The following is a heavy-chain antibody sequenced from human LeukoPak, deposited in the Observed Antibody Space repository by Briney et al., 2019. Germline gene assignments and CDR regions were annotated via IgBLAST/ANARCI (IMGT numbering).Heavy chain of an antibody. V-gene: IGHV4-4*07. J-gene: IGHJ2*01. CDR1: GGSISSYY. CDR2: IDTSGNT. D-gene: IGHD6-13*01. CDR3: GRVSRSWYQDWYFDL. Sequence: PSETLSLTCTVSGGSISSYYWSWIRQPAGKGLEWIGRIDTSGNTNYKPSLKSRVTMSVDTSKNQFSLKLNSVTAADTAVYYCGRVSRSWYQDWYFDLWGRGTLVTVSS.